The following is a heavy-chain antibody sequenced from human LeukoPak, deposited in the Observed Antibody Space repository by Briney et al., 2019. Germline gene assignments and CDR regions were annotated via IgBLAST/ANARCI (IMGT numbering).Heavy chain of an antibody. Sequence: SETLSLTCSVSGGSMTNFYWGWIRQPPGKGMQWIGYVFYRGTSNHNPSLENRVTMSVDTSKNQFSLELSFVTAADTAVYYCARLSGAYWTFDCWGHGTLVTVSS. J-gene: IGHJ4*01. CDR1: GGSMTNFY. D-gene: IGHD1-26*01. CDR2: VFYRGTS. V-gene: IGHV4-59*08. CDR3: ARLSGAYWTFDC.